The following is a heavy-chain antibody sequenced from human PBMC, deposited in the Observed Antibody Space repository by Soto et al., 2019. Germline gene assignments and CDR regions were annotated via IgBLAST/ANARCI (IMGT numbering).Heavy chain of an antibody. V-gene: IGHV1-18*01. Sequence: QVQLVQSGAEVKKPGASVKVSCKASGYTFTSYGISWVRQAPGQGLEWMGWISAYNGNTKYAQKLQGRVTMTTATATTTAYMELRSRRSDDTAVYYCAREPNYFDYWGQGALVTVSS. CDR3: AREPNYFDY. J-gene: IGHJ4*02. CDR1: GYTFTSYG. CDR2: ISAYNGNT.